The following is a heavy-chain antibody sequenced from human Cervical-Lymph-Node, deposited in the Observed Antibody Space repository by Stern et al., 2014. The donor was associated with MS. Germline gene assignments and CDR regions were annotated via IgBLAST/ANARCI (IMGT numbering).Heavy chain of an antibody. CDR3: ARHVQGFDY. V-gene: IGHV5-51*01. J-gene: IGHJ4*02. CDR1: GYSFTIYY. Sequence: VQLVQSGAEVKKPGESLKISCKLSGYSFTIYYIAWVRQMPGKGLEWMGVIYPYDSDTTYSPSYQGQFTISADKSITTAYLQWSSLRASDTAMYYCARHVQGFDYWGQGTLVTFSS. CDR2: IYPYDSDT.